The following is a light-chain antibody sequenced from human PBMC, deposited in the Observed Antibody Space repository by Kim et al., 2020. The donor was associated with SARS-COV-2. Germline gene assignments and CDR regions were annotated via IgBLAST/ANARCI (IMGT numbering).Light chain of an antibody. Sequence: DIVLTQSPFSLSVTPGQPASMSCKSSQSLLHSDGRTYLYWYLQRPGQSPQLLFYEVSHRLPGVPDRFSGSGSGTDFTLRISRMEAEDAGIYYCMQGVDFPRTFGQGTKLEI. J-gene: IGKJ2*01. CDR1: QSLLHSDGRTY. V-gene: IGKV2-29*03. CDR3: MQGVDFPRT. CDR2: EVS.